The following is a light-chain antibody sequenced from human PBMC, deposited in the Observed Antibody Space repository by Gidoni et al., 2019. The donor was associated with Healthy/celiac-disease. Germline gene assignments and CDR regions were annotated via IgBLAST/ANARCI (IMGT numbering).Light chain of an antibody. CDR1: SSDVGGYNY. CDR3: SSYTSSSTRGV. Sequence: QSALTQPASVSGSPGKAITISCTGTSSDVGGYNYVSWYQQHPGKAPKLMIYDVSNRPSGVSNRFSGSKSGNTASLTISGLQAEDEADYYCSSYTSSSTRGVFGGGTKLPVL. V-gene: IGLV2-14*03. CDR2: DVS. J-gene: IGLJ3*02.